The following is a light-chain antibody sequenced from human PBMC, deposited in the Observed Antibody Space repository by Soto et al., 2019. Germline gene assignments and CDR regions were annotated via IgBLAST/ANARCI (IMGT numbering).Light chain of an antibody. V-gene: IGLV2-14*03. J-gene: IGLJ1*01. CDR2: DVS. CDR3: SSYTSSSTYV. CDR1: SSEVGGYNF. Sequence: QSALTQPASVSGSPGQSITISCTGTSSEVGGYNFVSWYQHHPGKAPKLMIYDVSNRPSGVSNRFSGSKSGNTASLTISGLQADDEADYYCSSYTSSSTYVFGTGTKLTVL.